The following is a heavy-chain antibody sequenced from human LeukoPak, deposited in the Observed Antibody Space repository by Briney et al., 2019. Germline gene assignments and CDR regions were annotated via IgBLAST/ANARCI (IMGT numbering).Heavy chain of an antibody. V-gene: IGHV3-23*01. CDR2: ISGSGVSGGNT. Sequence: PGGSLRLSCAASGFTFSSYAMSWVRQAPGKGLEWVSNISGSGVSGGNTYYADSVKGRFTISRDNAKNSLYLQMNSLRAEDTAVYYCARDYGGSSPFDYWGQGTLVTVSS. J-gene: IGHJ4*02. CDR3: ARDYGGSSPFDY. D-gene: IGHD4-23*01. CDR1: GFTFSSYA.